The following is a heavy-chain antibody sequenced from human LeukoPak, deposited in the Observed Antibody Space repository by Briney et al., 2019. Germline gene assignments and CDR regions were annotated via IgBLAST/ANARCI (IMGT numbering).Heavy chain of an antibody. CDR1: GFAFSTYG. J-gene: IGHJ4*02. CDR2: MRYDGGNE. V-gene: IGHV3-30*02. Sequence: GGSLRLSCTASGFAFSTYGMYWIRQAPGKGLEWVAYMRYDGGNEYYADSVKGRLTISRDNSKNTLYLQMNSLRAEDTAVYYCATLGRNYFDSWGQGTLVTVSS. CDR3: ATLGRNYFDS. D-gene: IGHD2-15*01.